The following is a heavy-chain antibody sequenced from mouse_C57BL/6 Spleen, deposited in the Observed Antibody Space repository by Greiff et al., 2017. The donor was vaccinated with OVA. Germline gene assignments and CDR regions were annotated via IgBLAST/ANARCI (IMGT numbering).Heavy chain of an antibody. CDR3: ARGIYYGSSSMDY. D-gene: IGHD1-1*01. Sequence: EVKLMESGPELVKPGASVKISCKASGYSFTDYNMNWVKQSNGKSLEWIGVINPNYGTTSYNQKFKGKATLTVDQSSSTAYMQLNSLTSEDSAVYYCARGIYYGSSSMDYWGQGTSVTVSS. V-gene: IGHV1-39*01. CDR1: GYSFTDYN. CDR2: INPNYGTT. J-gene: IGHJ4*01.